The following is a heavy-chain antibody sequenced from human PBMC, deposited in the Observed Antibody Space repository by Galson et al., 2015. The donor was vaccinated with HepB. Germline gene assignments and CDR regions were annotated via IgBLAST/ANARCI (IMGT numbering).Heavy chain of an antibody. Sequence: SVKVSCKASGYTFTSYGISWVRQAPGQGLEWMGWISAYNGNTNYAQKLQGRVTMTTDTSTSTAYMELRSLRSDDTAVYYCARAGGYCSGGSCRYYYYGMDVWGQGTTVTVSS. CDR1: GYTFTSYG. J-gene: IGHJ6*02. V-gene: IGHV1-18*01. CDR2: ISAYNGNT. CDR3: ARAGGYCSGGSCRYYYYGMDV. D-gene: IGHD2-15*01.